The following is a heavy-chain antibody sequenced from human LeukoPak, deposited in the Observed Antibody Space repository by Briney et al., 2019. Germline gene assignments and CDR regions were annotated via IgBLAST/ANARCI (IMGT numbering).Heavy chain of an antibody. CDR3: ARIYSSGWNWYFDL. Sequence: GGSLRLSCAASGFTFNRYWMSWVRQAPGKGLEWVANIKQDGSEKYYVDSVKGRFTISRDNAKNSLYLQMNSLRAEDTAVYYCARIYSSGWNWYFDLWGRGTLVTVSS. V-gene: IGHV3-7*04. CDR2: IKQDGSEK. D-gene: IGHD6-19*01. J-gene: IGHJ2*01. CDR1: GFTFNRYW.